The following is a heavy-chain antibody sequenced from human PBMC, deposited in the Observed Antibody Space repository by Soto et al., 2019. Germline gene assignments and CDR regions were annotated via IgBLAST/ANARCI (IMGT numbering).Heavy chain of an antibody. J-gene: IGHJ5*02. Sequence: SVKVSCKASGYTFTNNDVSWVRQATGQGLEWMGWMNPGSGDTGYAQKFQGRVTMTRDISIATAYMELNSLTSEDTAIYYCARMESFGSLNWFDTWGQGSLGTVSS. CDR2: MNPGSGDT. V-gene: IGHV1-8*02. D-gene: IGHD5-18*01. CDR1: GYTFTNND. CDR3: ARMESFGSLNWFDT.